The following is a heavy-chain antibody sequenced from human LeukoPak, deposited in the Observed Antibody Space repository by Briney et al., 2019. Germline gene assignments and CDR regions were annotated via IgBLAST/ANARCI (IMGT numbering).Heavy chain of an antibody. V-gene: IGHV4-39*07. CDR3: ARDEGGLDYGDYVWFDP. Sequence: SETLSLTCTVSGGSISSSSYYWGWIRQPPGKGLECIGNIYYSGSTYYNPSLKSRVTISVDTSKNQFSLKLSSVTAADTAVYYCARDEGGLDYGDYVWFDPWGQGTLVTVSS. J-gene: IGHJ5*02. D-gene: IGHD4-17*01. CDR2: IYYSGST. CDR1: GGSISSSSYY.